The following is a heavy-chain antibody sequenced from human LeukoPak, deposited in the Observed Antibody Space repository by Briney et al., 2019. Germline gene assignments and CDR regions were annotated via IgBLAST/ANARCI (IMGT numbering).Heavy chain of an antibody. CDR1: GFSFSYNA. V-gene: IGHV3-23*01. CDR3: AKQSYARSLGE. CDR2: ISGSGGNT. Sequence: GGSLRLSCAASGFSFSYNAMTWVRQSPGKGLEWVSAISGSGGNTYYADSVKGRFTISRDNSKNTLFLQMTSLRAEDTAVYYCAKQSYARSLGEGGPGTLVSVSS. D-gene: IGHD2-8*01. J-gene: IGHJ4*02.